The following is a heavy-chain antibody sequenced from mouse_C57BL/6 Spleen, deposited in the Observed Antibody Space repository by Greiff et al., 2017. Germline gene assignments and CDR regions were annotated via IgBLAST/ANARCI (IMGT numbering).Heavy chain of an antibody. J-gene: IGHJ3*01. V-gene: IGHV1-5*01. Sequence: VQLQQSGTVLARPGASVKMSCKTSGYTFTSYWMHWVKQRPGQGLEWIGAIYPGNSDTSYNQKFKGKAKLTAVTSASTAYMELSSLTNEDSAVYYCTRNPLYGNSWFAYWGQGTLVTVSA. CDR1: GYTFTSYW. CDR2: IYPGNSDT. CDR3: TRNPLYGNSWFAY. D-gene: IGHD2-1*01.